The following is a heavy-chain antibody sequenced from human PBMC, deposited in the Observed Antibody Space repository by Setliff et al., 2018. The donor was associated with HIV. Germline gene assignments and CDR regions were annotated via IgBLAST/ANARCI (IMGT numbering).Heavy chain of an antibody. CDR2: FDPEDGET. CDR3: AIDMVGGWLRPMPDF. D-gene: IGHD2-2*01. Sequence: ASVKVSCKVSGFTLREVSMHWVRQAPGKGLEWMGNFDPEDGETVYAQKFQGRVTMTENTSTNTAYMELRGLRSGDTAVYYCAIDMVGGWLRPMPDFWGQGALVTV. CDR1: GFTLREVS. V-gene: IGHV1-24*01. J-gene: IGHJ4*02.